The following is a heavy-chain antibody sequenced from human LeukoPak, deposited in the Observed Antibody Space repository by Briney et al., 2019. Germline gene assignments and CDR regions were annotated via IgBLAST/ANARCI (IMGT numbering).Heavy chain of an antibody. CDR3: ARDSPDTAMVTHDRFDP. CDR1: GGSISSYY. V-gene: IGHV4-4*07. CDR2: IYTSGST. D-gene: IGHD5-18*01. J-gene: IGHJ5*02. Sequence: SETLSLTCTVSGGSISSYYWSWIRQPAGKGLEWIGRIYTSGSTNYNPSLKSRVTMSVDTSKNQFSLKLSSVTAADTAVYCCARDSPDTAMVTHDRFDPWGQGTLVTVSS.